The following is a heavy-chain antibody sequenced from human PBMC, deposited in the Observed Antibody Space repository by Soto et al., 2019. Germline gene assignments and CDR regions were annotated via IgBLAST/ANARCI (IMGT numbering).Heavy chain of an antibody. J-gene: IGHJ4*02. D-gene: IGHD4-17*01. CDR1: GYSFSSYW. CDR2: IYPGDSDT. V-gene: IGHV5-51*01. Sequence: LGESLKISCKGSGYSFSSYWIGWVRQMPGKGLEWMGIIYPGDSDTRYSPSFQGQVTISADKSISTAYLQWSSLKASDTAMYYCARQVTTVTTIFDYWGQGTLVTVSS. CDR3: ARQVTTVTTIFDY.